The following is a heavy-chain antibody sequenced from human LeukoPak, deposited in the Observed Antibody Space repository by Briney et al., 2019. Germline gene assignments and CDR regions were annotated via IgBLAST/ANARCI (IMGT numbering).Heavy chain of an antibody. Sequence: PGGSLRLSCAASGFTYTKHAMHWVRQAPGKGLEWVAVISYDGSNKKYADSVKGRFTISRDNSKNTLYLQMNSLRAEDTAVYYCARDPRAAAVFDYWGQGTLVTVSS. D-gene: IGHD6-13*01. J-gene: IGHJ4*02. V-gene: IGHV3-30*04. CDR3: ARDPRAAAVFDY. CDR2: ISYDGSNK. CDR1: GFTYTKHA.